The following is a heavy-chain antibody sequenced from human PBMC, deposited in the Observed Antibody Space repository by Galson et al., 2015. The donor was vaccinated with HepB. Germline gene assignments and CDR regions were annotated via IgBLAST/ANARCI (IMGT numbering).Heavy chain of an antibody. CDR2: INPSGGST. J-gene: IGHJ4*02. CDR1: GYTFTSYY. V-gene: IGHV1-46*01. D-gene: IGHD2-21*02. Sequence: SVKVSCKASGYTFTSYYMHWVRQAPGQGLEWMGIINPSGGSTSYAQKFQGRVTMTRDTSTSTVYMELSSLRSEDTAVYYCARGHSIVVVTAYLIGIDYWGQGTLVTVSS. CDR3: ARGHSIVVVTAYLIGIDY.